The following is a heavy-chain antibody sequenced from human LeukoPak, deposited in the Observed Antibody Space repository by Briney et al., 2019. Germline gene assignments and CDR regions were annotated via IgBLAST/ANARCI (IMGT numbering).Heavy chain of an antibody. V-gene: IGHV3-23*01. Sequence: GSLRLSCAASGFTFSSYAMSCVRQAPGKGLEWVSAISGSGGSTYYADSVKGRFTISRDNSKNTLYLQMNSLRAEDTAVYYCAKTLAGSGSYYNYFDYWGQGTLVTVSS. CDR3: AKTLAGSGSYYNYFDY. CDR2: ISGSGGST. J-gene: IGHJ4*02. D-gene: IGHD3-10*01. CDR1: GFTFSSYA.